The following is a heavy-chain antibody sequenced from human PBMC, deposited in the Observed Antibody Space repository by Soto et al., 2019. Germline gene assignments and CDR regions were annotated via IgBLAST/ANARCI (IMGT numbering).Heavy chain of an antibody. D-gene: IGHD3-9*01. CDR2: ISSSSSYI. CDR1: GFTFSSYS. J-gene: IGHJ4*02. Sequence: PGGSLGLSFAASGFTFSSYSMNWVRQAPGKGLEWVSSISSSSSYIYYADSVKGRFTISRDNAKNSLYLQMNSLRAEDTAVYYCARDLLRYFESWGQGTLVTVSS. CDR3: ARDLLRYFES. V-gene: IGHV3-21*01.